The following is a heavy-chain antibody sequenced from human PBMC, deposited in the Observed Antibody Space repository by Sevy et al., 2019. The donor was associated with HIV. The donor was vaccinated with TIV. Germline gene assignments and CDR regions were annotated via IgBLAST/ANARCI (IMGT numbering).Heavy chain of an antibody. CDR1: GFIFSNYN. Sequence: GESLKISCAASGFIFSNYNMNWVRQAPGKGLEWVSSISSSSSYIYYADSVKGRFTISRDNAKNSLYLQMNSLRAEDTAVYYCAGENHYDSTAYRFDYWGQGTMVTVSS. CDR3: AGENHYDSTAYRFDY. CDR2: ISSSSSYI. D-gene: IGHD3-22*01. V-gene: IGHV3-21*01. J-gene: IGHJ4*02.